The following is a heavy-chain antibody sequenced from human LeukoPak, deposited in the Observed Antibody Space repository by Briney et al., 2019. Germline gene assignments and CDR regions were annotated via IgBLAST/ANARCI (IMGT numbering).Heavy chain of an antibody. D-gene: IGHD3-10*01. CDR3: ATSITMVRGVRGP. J-gene: IGHJ5*02. V-gene: IGHV1-69*06. Sequence: SVKVSCKASGGTFSSYAISWVRQAPGQGLEWMGGIIPIFGTANYAQKFQGRVTITADKSTSTAYMELSSLRSEDTAVYYCATSITMVRGVRGPWGQGTLVTVSS. CDR1: GGTFSSYA. CDR2: IIPIFGTA.